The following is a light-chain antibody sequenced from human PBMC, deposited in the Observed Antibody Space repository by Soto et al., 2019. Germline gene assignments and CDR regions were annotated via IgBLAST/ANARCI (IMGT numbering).Light chain of an antibody. CDR1: SSDVGGYNY. Sequence: QSALTEPPSASGSPGQSVTISCTGTSSDVGGYNYVSWYQQHPGKAPKVIIYEVSKRPSGVPDRFSGSKSGSTASLTVSGLQAEDEADYYCSSYTSSSTRVFGTGTKLTVL. J-gene: IGLJ1*01. CDR2: EVS. V-gene: IGLV2-8*01. CDR3: SSYTSSSTRV.